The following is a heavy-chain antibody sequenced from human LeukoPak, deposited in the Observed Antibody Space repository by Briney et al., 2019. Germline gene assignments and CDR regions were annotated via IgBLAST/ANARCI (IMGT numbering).Heavy chain of an antibody. V-gene: IGHV3-48*04. J-gene: IGHJ4*02. CDR1: GFTFSSYT. D-gene: IGHD3-10*01. CDR2: ISGGGTTI. CDR3: ARLGTYGSGDH. Sequence: GGSLRLSCAGSGFTFSSYTMSWVRQAPGKGLEWVSYISGGGTTIHYADSVKGRFTLSRDNAKNTLFLQMNSLRAEDTAVYYCARLGTYGSGDHWGQGTLVTVSS.